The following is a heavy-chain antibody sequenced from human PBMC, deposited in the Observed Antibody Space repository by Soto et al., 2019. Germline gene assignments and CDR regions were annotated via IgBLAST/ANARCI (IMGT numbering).Heavy chain of an antibody. CDR3: ARGDVVVPAAMGYYGMDV. D-gene: IGHD2-2*01. CDR1: GYSFTTYC. V-gene: IGHV5-51*01. Sequence: GSLKISCKGSGYSFTTYCTGWVRQMPGKGLEWMGIIYPGDSDTRYSPSFQGQLTISADKSISTAYLQWSSLKASGTATYYCARGDVVVPAAMGYYGMDVWGQGTAVTVSS. CDR2: IYPGDSDT. J-gene: IGHJ6*02.